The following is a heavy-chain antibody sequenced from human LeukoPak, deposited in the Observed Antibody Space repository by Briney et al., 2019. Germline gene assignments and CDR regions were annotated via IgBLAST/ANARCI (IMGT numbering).Heavy chain of an antibody. V-gene: IGHV4-39*07. CDR3: ARAASKDSSGYYDSYYYYYYMDV. Sequence: SETLSLTCTVSGGSISSSSSYWGWIRQPPGKGLEWIGSIYYSGSTYYNPSLKSRVTISVDTSKNQFSLKLSSVTAADTAVYYCARAASKDSSGYYDSYYYYYYMDVWGKGTTVTVSS. CDR1: GGSISSSSSY. D-gene: IGHD3-22*01. J-gene: IGHJ6*03. CDR2: IYYSGST.